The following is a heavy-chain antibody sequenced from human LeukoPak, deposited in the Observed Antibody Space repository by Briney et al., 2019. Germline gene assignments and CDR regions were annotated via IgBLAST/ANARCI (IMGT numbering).Heavy chain of an antibody. V-gene: IGHV3-30-3*01. Sequence: GGSLRLSCAASGFTFSSYAMHWVRQAPGKGLEWVAVISYDGSNKYYADSVKGRFTISRDNSKNTLYLQMNSLRAEDTAVYYCARDFMGRLDYWGQGTLVTVSS. CDR3: ARDFMGRLDY. CDR2: ISYDGSNK. D-gene: IGHD3-10*01. J-gene: IGHJ4*02. CDR1: GFTFSSYA.